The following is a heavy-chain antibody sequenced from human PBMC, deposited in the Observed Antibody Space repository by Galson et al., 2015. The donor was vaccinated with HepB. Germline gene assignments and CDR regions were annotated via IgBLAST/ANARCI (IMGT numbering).Heavy chain of an antibody. CDR1: GYTLTELS. CDR2: FDPEDGET. D-gene: IGHD3-3*01. J-gene: IGHJ5*02. CDR3: ARENVVEFWSGYYTSGWFDP. Sequence: SVKVSCKVSGYTLTELSMHWVRQAPGKGLEWMGGFDPEDGETIYAQKFQGRVTMTEDTSTDTAYMELRSLRSDDTAVYYCARENVVEFWSGYYTSGWFDPWGQGTLVTVSS. V-gene: IGHV1-24*01.